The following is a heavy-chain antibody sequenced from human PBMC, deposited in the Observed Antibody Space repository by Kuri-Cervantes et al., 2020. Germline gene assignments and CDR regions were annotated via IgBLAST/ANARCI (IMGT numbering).Heavy chain of an antibody. D-gene: IGHD4-17*01. Sequence: ASVKVSCKASGYSFLSYGMHWVRQAPGQGLEWMGWINSVSGYTKYSQKFQARVTITSDTFASTAYMEVSSLRSEDTAVYYCARGEGTATTRLFDYWGQGTLVTVSS. CDR2: INSVSGYT. J-gene: IGHJ4*02. V-gene: IGHV1-3*01. CDR1: GYSFLSYG. CDR3: ARGEGTATTRLFDY.